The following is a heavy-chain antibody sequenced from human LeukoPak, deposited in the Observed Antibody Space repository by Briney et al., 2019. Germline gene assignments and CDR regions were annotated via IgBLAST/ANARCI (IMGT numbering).Heavy chain of an antibody. D-gene: IGHD1-26*01. V-gene: IGHV3-74*01. Sequence: PGGSLRLSCAASGFTFSSYWMHWVRQAPGKGLVWVSRINSDGSGTSYADSVKGRFTISRDNAKNTLFLQMNSLRVEDTAVYYCARATSGYFDYWGQGTLVTVSS. CDR1: GFTFSSYW. CDR2: INSDGSGT. J-gene: IGHJ4*02. CDR3: ARATSGYFDY.